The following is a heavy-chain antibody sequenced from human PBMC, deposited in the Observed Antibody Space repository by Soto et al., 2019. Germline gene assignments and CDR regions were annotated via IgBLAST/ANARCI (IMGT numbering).Heavy chain of an antibody. CDR3: VRGIPSQYSSNWLYWYFDL. D-gene: IGHD6-13*01. V-gene: IGHV3-33*01. CDR1: GFVYSTYA. CDR2: IWNDGTKK. J-gene: IGHJ2*01. Sequence: VQLVESGGGVVQPGRSLRLSCAASGFVYSTYAMQWVRLSPGEGLEWVALIWNDGTKKYYVDSVKGRFTISRDNSQNTLNLQMDSLRVEDTAVYFCVRGIPSQYSSNWLYWYFDLWGRGTQVTVSS.